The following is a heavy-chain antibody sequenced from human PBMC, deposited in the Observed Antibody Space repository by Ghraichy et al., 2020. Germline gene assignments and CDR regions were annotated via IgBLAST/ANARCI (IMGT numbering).Heavy chain of an antibody. D-gene: IGHD5-18*01. V-gene: IGHV3-72*01. J-gene: IGHJ6*02. CDR1: GFSFNDQY. Sequence: GESLNISCAASGFSFNDQYMDWVRQAPGKGLEWVGRIRNKANSYTTEYAASVKGRFTVSRDESENSVYLQMNSLKTEDTAVYYCARNRYTYGSPNGVDVWGPGTTVTVS. CDR3: ARNRYTYGSPNGVDV. CDR2: IRNKANSYTT.